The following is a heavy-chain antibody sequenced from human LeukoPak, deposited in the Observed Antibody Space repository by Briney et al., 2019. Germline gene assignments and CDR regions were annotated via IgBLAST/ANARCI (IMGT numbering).Heavy chain of an antibody. V-gene: IGHV4-39*01. CDR3: ARPAYCGGDCYSPFQH. CDR1: GGSISSSSYY. J-gene: IGHJ1*01. D-gene: IGHD2-21*01. CDR2: IYYSGST. Sequence: SETLSLTCTVSGGSISSSSYYWGWIRQPPGKGLEWIGSIYYSGSTYYNPSLKSRVTISVDTSKNQFSLKLSSVTAADTAVYYCARPAYCGGDCYSPFQHWGQGTLVTVPS.